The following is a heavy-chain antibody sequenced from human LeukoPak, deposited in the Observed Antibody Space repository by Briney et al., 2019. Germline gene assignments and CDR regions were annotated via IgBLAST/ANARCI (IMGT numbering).Heavy chain of an antibody. Sequence: GGSLRLSCAASGFTFDSYAMSRVRLAPGKGLEWVSSISAGGDRTYFADSVKGRFTISRDNSKNTLYLQMNSLRAEDTAVYYCAKDGLYDSSGYYYPLGYWGQGTLVTVSS. J-gene: IGHJ4*02. CDR2: ISAGGDRT. CDR1: GFTFDSYA. CDR3: AKDGLYDSSGYYYPLGY. V-gene: IGHV3-23*01. D-gene: IGHD3-22*01.